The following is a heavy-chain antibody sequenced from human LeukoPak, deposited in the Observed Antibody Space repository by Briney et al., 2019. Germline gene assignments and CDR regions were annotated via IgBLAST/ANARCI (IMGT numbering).Heavy chain of an antibody. D-gene: IGHD3-16*02. CDR2: IIPIFGTA. CDR3: ASQYDYVWGSYHSSYHPLEGG. V-gene: IGHV1-69*13. J-gene: IGHJ4*02. CDR1: GGTFSSYA. Sequence: ASVKVSCKASGGTFSSYAISWVRQAPGQGLEWMGGIIPIFGTANYAQKFQGRVTITADESTSTAYMELSSLRSEDTAVYYCASQYDYVWGSYHSSYHPLEGGWGQGTLVTVSS.